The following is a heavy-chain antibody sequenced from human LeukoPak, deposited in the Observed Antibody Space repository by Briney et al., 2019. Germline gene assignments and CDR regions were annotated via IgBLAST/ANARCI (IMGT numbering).Heavy chain of an antibody. CDR3: AKDNSSSWFYFDY. J-gene: IGHJ4*02. D-gene: IGHD6-13*01. CDR2: ISGSGGTT. V-gene: IGHV3-23*01. CDR1: GFIFSTYA. Sequence: GGSLRLSCAASGFIFSTYALSWVRQAPGKGLEWVSSISGSGGTTNYADPVKGRFTISRDNSKNTLYLQMNSLRAEDTAVYHCAKDNSSSWFYFDYWGQGTLVTVSS.